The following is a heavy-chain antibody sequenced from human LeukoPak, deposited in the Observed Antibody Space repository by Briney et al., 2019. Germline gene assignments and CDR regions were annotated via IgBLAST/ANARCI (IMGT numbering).Heavy chain of an antibody. Sequence: GGSLRLSCAASGFTFSSYGMHWVRQAPGKGLEWVAFIRYDGSNKYYADSVKGRFTISRDNSKNTLYLQMNSLRAEDTAVYYCAKDSRYYYDSSGFHQYYFDYWGQGTLVTVSS. D-gene: IGHD3-22*01. CDR3: AKDSRYYYDSSGFHQYYFDY. V-gene: IGHV3-30*02. CDR2: IRYDGSNK. J-gene: IGHJ4*02. CDR1: GFTFSSYG.